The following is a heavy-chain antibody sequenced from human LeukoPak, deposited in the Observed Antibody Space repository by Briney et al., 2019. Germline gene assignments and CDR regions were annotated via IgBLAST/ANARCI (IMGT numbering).Heavy chain of an antibody. CDR2: ISYDGSNK. D-gene: IGHD4-17*01. CDR3: AVRVTKGSWSAFDI. J-gene: IGHJ3*02. Sequence: PGRSLRLSCAASGFTFSISGIHWARQAPGKGLEWVAVISYDGSNKYYADSVKGRFTISRDDSKNTFYLHMNSLRAEDAAVYYCAVRVTKGSWSAFDIWGQGTMVTVSS. V-gene: IGHV3-30*03. CDR1: GFTFSISG.